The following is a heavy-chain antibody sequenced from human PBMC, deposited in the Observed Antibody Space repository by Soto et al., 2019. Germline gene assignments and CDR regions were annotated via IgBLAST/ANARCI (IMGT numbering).Heavy chain of an antibody. CDR2: ISSSSSYT. Sequence: QVQLVESGGGLVKPGGSLRLSCAASGFTFSDYYMSWIRQAPGKGLEWVSYISSSSSYTNYADSVKGRFTISRDNAKNPLYLQMNSLRAEDTAVYYCARGELTALQEGYFDLWGRGTLVTVSS. CDR3: ARGELTALQEGYFDL. V-gene: IGHV3-11*05. J-gene: IGHJ2*01. CDR1: GFTFSDYY. D-gene: IGHD1-26*01.